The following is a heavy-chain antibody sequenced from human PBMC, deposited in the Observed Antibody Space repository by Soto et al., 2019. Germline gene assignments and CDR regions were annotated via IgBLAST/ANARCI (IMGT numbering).Heavy chain of an antibody. CDR3: ARDMHAGFTHYFDP. CDR1: GFTFSSYA. CDR2: ISGSGGST. Sequence: PGGSLRLSCAASGFTFSSYAMSWVRQAPGKGLEWVSAISGSGGSTYYADSVKGRFTISRDNSKNQLSLKLTSMTAADTAVYYCARDMHAGFTHYFDPRGQGTLATVSS. D-gene: IGHD1-26*01. J-gene: IGHJ5*02. V-gene: IGHV3-23*01.